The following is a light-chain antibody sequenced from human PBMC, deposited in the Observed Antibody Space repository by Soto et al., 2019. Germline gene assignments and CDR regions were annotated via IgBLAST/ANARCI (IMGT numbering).Light chain of an antibody. CDR2: SYD. CDR1: SSNLGDNT. CDR3: AAWDASLDGYV. J-gene: IGLJ1*01. V-gene: IGLV1-44*01. Sequence: QSVLTRPPSASGTPGQRVTITCSTSSSNLGDNTVNWYQQVPGTAPKLLIYSYDQRPSGVPDRFSGSKSGTSASLAISGLQSEDEADYYCAAWDASLDGYVFGTGTKLTVL.